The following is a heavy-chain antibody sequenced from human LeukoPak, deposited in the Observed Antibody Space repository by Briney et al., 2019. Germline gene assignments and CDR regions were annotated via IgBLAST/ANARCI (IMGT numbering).Heavy chain of an antibody. J-gene: IGHJ4*02. Sequence: GGSLRLSCAASGFTFSDYYMSWIRQAPGKGLEWVSYICSSGSTIYYADSVKARLTNSTDNLNNSTDVEMTSLRAEDAAVYYCGRKVIMRGDYWGQGTLVTVSS. V-gene: IGHV3-11*01. CDR1: GFTFSDYY. CDR2: ICSSGSTI. D-gene: IGHD3-3*01. CDR3: GRKVIMRGDY.